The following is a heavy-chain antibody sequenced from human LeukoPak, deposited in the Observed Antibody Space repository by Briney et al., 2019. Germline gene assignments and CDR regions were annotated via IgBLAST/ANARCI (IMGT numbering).Heavy chain of an antibody. CDR2: INHSGST. CDR3: ARGDKWELPIYYFDY. D-gene: IGHD1-26*01. J-gene: IGHJ4*02. Sequence: PSETLSLTCAVYGGSFSGYYWSWIRQPPGKGLEWIGEINHSGSTNYNPSLKSRVTIPVDTSKNQFSLKLSSVTAADTAVYYCARGDKWELPIYYFDYWGQGTLVTVSS. CDR1: GGSFSGYY. V-gene: IGHV4-34*01.